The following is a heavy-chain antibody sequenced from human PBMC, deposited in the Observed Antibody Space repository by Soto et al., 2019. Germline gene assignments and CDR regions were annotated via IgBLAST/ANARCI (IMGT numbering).Heavy chain of an antibody. CDR1: GFTFSSYS. D-gene: IGHD3-10*01. V-gene: IGHV3-21*01. Sequence: EVQLVESGGGLVKPGGSLRLSCAASGFTFSSYSMNWVRQAPGKGLEWVSSISSSSSYIYYADSVKGRFTISRDNAKNSLYLQMNSLRAEDTAVYYCARDEEYYYANVDYWGQGTLVTVSS. CDR3: ARDEEYYYANVDY. J-gene: IGHJ4*02. CDR2: ISSSSSYI.